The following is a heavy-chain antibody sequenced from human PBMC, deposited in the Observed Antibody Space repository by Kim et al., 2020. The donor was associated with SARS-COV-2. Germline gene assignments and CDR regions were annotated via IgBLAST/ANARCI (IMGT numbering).Heavy chain of an antibody. CDR1: GFTFSSYS. Sequence: GGSLRLSCAASGFTFSSYSMNWVRQAPGKGLEWVSSISSSSSYIYYADSVKGRFTISRDNAKNSLYLQMNSLRAEDTAVYYCASLGSGYSYGYSSFSFDYWGQGTLVTVSS. CDR3: ASLGSGYSYGYSSFSFDY. CDR2: ISSSSSYI. J-gene: IGHJ4*02. D-gene: IGHD5-18*01. V-gene: IGHV3-21*01.